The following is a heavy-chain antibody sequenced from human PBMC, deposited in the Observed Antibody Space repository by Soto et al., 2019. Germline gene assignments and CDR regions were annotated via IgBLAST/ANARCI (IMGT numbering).Heavy chain of an antibody. CDR1: GGSISSYY. D-gene: IGHD6-13*01. CDR2: IYTSGST. J-gene: IGHJ4*02. Sequence: SETLSLTCTVSGGSISSYYWSWIRQPAGKGLEWIGRIYTSGSTNYNPSLKSRVTMSVDTSKNQFSLKLSSVTAADTAVDYCARGWGQQLEVYYFDYWGQGTLVTVSS. CDR3: ARGWGQQLEVYYFDY. V-gene: IGHV4-4*07.